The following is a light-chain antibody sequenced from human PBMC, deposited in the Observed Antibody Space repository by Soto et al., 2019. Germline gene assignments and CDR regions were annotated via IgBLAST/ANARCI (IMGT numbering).Light chain of an antibody. CDR3: QAWDDTTGVV. V-gene: IGLV3-1*01. CDR1: KLGDRY. Sequence: SYELTQPPSVSVSPGQTASITCSGDKLGDRYACWYQQKPGQSPVLVIYLDTKRPSGIPERFSGSNSGNTATLTISGTQAVDEADYYCQAWDDTTGVVFGGGTKLTV. CDR2: LDT. J-gene: IGLJ2*01.